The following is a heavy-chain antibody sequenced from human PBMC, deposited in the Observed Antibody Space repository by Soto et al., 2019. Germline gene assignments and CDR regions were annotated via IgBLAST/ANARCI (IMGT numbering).Heavy chain of an antibody. CDR1: GFFFSSYT. CDR3: AKWSLGGYYNYYYYMDV. CDR2: IRYNGGNK. J-gene: IGHJ6*03. D-gene: IGHD3-3*01. Sequence: GGSLRLSCVGSGFFFSSYTMTWVRQAPGKGLEWVSSIRYNGGNKYYADSVKGRFTISRDNSKNTLYLQMNSLRAEDTAVYYCAKWSLGGYYNYYYYMDVWGKGTTVTVS. V-gene: IGHV3-30*02.